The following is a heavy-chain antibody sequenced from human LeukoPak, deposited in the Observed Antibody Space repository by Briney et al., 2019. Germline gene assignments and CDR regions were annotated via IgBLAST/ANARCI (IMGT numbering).Heavy chain of an antibody. V-gene: IGHV1-18*01. D-gene: IGHD1-7*01. Sequence: ASVKVSCKASGYAFSSYGIGGVRQAPGQGLEWMGWVGPYNRKTNYSQKFQGTVTMTTDTSTNTAYLELRTLRSGDTALYYCARGAPRGVWNFYFHYGGQGTLVTLSS. CDR1: GYAFSSYG. J-gene: IGHJ4*02. CDR2: VGPYNRKT. CDR3: ARGAPRGVWNFYFHY.